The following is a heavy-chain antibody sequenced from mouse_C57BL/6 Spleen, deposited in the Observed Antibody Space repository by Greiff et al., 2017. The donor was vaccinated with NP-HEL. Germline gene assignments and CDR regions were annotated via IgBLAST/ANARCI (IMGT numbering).Heavy chain of an antibody. CDR3: ARSLDYYGSSTFAY. V-gene: IGHV5-17*01. CDR2: ISSGSSTI. CDR1: GFTFSDYG. Sequence: EVQGVESGGGLVKPGGSLKLSCAASGFTFSDYGMHWVRQAPEKGLEWVAYISSGSSTIYYADTVKGRFTISRDNAKNTLFLQMTSLRSEDTAMYYCARSLDYYGSSTFAYWGQGTLVTVSA. J-gene: IGHJ3*01. D-gene: IGHD1-1*01.